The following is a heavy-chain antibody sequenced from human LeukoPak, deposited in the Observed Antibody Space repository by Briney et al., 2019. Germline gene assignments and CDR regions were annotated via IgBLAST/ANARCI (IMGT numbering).Heavy chain of an antibody. CDR3: AREDGYNHYYFDY. J-gene: IGHJ4*02. Sequence: ASVKVSCKASGYTFTGYYMHWVRQAPGQGLEWMGWINPNSGGKNYAQKFQGRVTMTRDTSISTAYMELSRLRSDDTAVYYCAREDGYNHYYFDYWGQGTLVTVSS. D-gene: IGHD5-24*01. V-gene: IGHV1-2*02. CDR2: INPNSGGK. CDR1: GYTFTGYY.